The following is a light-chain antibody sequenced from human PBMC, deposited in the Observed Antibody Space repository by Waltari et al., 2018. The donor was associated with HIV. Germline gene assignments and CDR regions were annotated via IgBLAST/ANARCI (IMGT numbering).Light chain of an antibody. CDR3: QTWASGVVV. CDR1: SGPSNYP. V-gene: IGLV4-69*01. CDR2: INDDGSH. J-gene: IGLJ2*01. Sequence: HLVLTQSPSASPSLGASARLPATLSSGPSNYPIAWHRLRQRKGPRYLMKINDDGSHAKGDGIPDRFSGSSSGAERYRSIASVQSEDEADYYSQTWASGVVVFGGGTKLTVL.